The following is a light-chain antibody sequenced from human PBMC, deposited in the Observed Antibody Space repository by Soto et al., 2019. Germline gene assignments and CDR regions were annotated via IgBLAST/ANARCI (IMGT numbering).Light chain of an antibody. CDR2: GAS. CDR3: QQYNNWPPWT. Sequence: ILMTQSPATLSVSPVEIATLSCSASQSVSSNLAWYQQKPGQAPRLLIYGASTRATGIPARFSGSGSGTEFTLTISSLQSEDFAVYYCQQYNNWPPWTFGQGTKVDIK. V-gene: IGKV3-15*01. CDR1: QSVSSN. J-gene: IGKJ1*01.